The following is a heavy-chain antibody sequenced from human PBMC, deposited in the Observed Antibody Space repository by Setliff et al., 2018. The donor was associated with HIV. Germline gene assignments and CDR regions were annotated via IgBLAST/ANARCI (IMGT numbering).Heavy chain of an antibody. D-gene: IGHD2-2*01. J-gene: IGHJ6*03. Sequence: SETLSLTCTVSGGSISSDYWSWIRQPPGKGLEWIGHIYASGSTNYNPSLKSRVTMSVDTSKNQFSLKLSSVTAADTAVYYCARGVCSSTTCYEDYYYMDVWGKGSTVTVSS. V-gene: IGHV4-59*01. CDR1: GGSISSDY. CDR3: ARGVCSSTTCYEDYYYMDV. CDR2: IYASGST.